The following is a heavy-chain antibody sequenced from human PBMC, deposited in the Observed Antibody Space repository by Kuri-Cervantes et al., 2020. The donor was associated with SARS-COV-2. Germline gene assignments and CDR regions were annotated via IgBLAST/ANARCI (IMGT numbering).Heavy chain of an antibody. D-gene: IGHD6-19*01. CDR2: IYYSGST. CDR3: ARGRIGYSSGWSYWYFDL. J-gene: IGHJ2*01. Sequence: GSLRLSCTVSGGSISSYYWSWIRQPPGKGLEWIGYIYYSGSTNYNPSLKSRVTISVDTSKNQFSLKLSSVTAADTAVYYCARGRIGYSSGWSYWYFDLWGRGTLVTVSS. CDR1: GGSISSYY. V-gene: IGHV4-59*01.